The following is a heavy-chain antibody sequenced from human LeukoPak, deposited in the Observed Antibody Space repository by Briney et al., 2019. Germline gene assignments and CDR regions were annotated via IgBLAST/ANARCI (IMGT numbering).Heavy chain of an antibody. V-gene: IGHV3-49*03. CDR1: GFTSGDYA. Sequence: GSLRLSCTASGFTSGDYAMSWFRQAPGKGLEWVGFIRSKAYGGTTEYAASVKGRFTISRDDSKSIAYLQMNSLKTEDTAVYYCTRERYSSGWYGWGQGTLVTVSS. CDR3: TRERYSSGWYG. D-gene: IGHD6-19*01. J-gene: IGHJ4*02. CDR2: IRSKAYGGTT.